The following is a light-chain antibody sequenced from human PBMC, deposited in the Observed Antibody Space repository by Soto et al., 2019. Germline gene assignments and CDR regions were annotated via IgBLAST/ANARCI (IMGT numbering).Light chain of an antibody. V-gene: IGKV1-5*01. CDR2: DAS. CDR1: QSIGTW. Sequence: DIQMTQSPSTLSASVGDRVTINCRASQSIGTWLAWYQHRPGKAPSLLIYDASTLRSGVPSRFSGSGSGTEFTLTISSLQADDFATYYCQQSDTYPLTFGQGTRLE. CDR3: QQSDTYPLT. J-gene: IGKJ5*01.